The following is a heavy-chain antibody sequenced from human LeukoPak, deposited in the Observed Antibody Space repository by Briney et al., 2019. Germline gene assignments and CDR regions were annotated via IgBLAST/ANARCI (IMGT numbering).Heavy chain of an antibody. Sequence: PSETLSLTCAVYGGSLSGYYWSWIRQPPGKGLEWIGEINHSGSTNYNPSLKSRVTISVDTSKNQFSLKLSSVTAADTAVYYCARGPLLDYWGQGTLVTVSS. CDR2: INHSGST. CDR3: ARGPLLDY. CDR1: GGSLSGYY. V-gene: IGHV4-34*01. J-gene: IGHJ4*02.